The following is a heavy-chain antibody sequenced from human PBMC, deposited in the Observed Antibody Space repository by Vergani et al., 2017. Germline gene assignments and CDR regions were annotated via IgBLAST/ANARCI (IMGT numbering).Heavy chain of an antibody. CDR1: GFTFSNND. CDR2: TRYDGSNK. V-gene: IGHV3-30*02. CDR3: AKRGDYGAYLGY. Sequence: QVQLVESGGGVVQPGGSLRLSCAASGFTFSNNDMQWVRQAPGKGLEWVALTRYDGSNKYYADSVKGRFTISRDNSKKMLYLQMNSLRTEDTAVYYCAKRGDYGAYLGYWGQGTLVIVSS. J-gene: IGHJ4*02. D-gene: IGHD4-17*01.